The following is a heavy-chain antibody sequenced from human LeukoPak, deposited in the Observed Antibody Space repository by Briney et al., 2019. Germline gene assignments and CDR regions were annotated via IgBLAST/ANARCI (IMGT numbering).Heavy chain of an antibody. CDR1: GFTFSTYA. J-gene: IGHJ4*02. CDR2: ITSSGGST. V-gene: IGHV3-23*01. D-gene: IGHD1-14*01. Sequence: GGSLRLSCAASGFTFSTYAMSWVRQAPGKGLEWVSIITSSGGSTNYADSVKGRFTISRDNSKNTLYLQMNSLKPDDTAVYYCATDVTGGAISFWGQGTLVTVSS. CDR3: ATDVTGGAISF.